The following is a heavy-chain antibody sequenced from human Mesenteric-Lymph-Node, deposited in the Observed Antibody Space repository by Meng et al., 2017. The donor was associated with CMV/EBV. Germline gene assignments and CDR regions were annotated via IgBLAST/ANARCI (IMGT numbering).Heavy chain of an antibody. V-gene: IGHV3-30-3*01. D-gene: IGHD2-21*01. Sequence: PSCAASGFTFSSYAMHWVRQAPGKGLEWVAVISDDGTNKFHADFVKGRFTISRDNSKSTLNLQVNSLRAEDTAVYYCARAPYRHLDFWGQGTLVTVSS. J-gene: IGHJ4*02. CDR1: GFTFSSYA. CDR2: ISDDGTNK. CDR3: ARAPYRHLDF.